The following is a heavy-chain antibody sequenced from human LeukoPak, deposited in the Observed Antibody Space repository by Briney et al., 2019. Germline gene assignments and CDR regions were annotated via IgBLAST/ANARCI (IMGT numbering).Heavy chain of an antibody. D-gene: IGHD3-22*01. CDR2: INPNSGGT. CDR1: GYTFTVYY. CDR3: AQAYYYDSSGYYTSRNAFDI. Sequence: GASVTVSYKASGYTFTVYYMHWVRQAPGQGLEWMGWINPNSGGTNYAQKFQGRVTMTRDTSISTAYMELSRLRSDATAVYYCAQAYYYDSSGYYTSRNAFDIWGQGTMVTVSS. V-gene: IGHV1-2*02. J-gene: IGHJ3*02.